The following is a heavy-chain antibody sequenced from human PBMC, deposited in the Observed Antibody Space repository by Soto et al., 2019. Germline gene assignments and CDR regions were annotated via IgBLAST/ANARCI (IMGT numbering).Heavy chain of an antibody. Sequence: PXASLKISGKGCGYSFTSYWIGWVRQMPGKGLEWMGIIYPGDSDTRYSPSFQGQVTISADKSINTAYLRWSSLKASDSAIYYCATGYSYGYYYYGMDVWGQGTTVTVS. V-gene: IGHV5-51*01. CDR3: ATGYSYGYYYYGMDV. J-gene: IGHJ6*02. CDR1: GYSFTSYW. CDR2: IYPGDSDT. D-gene: IGHD5-18*01.